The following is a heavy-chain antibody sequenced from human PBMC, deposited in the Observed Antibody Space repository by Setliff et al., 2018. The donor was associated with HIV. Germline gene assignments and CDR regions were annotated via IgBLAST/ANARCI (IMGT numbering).Heavy chain of an antibody. Sequence: PGGSLRLSCAASGFTFSSYSMNWVRQAPGKGLEWLTFIWYDGSHDYYADSVKGRFTISRDNAKNSLYLQMNSLRAEDTALYYCAKGYNSDWYSLLNYMDVWGKGTTVTVSS. CDR1: GFTFSSYS. V-gene: IGHV3-30*02. CDR2: IWYDGSHD. J-gene: IGHJ6*03. CDR3: AKGYNSDWYSLLNYMDV. D-gene: IGHD6-19*01.